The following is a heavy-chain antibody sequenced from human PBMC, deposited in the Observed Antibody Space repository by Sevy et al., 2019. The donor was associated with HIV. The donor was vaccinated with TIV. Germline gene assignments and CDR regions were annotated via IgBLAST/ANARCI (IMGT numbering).Heavy chain of an antibody. CDR3: ARQEAVYCSSTTCYAYYFDY. CDR1: GFTFSSYW. J-gene: IGHJ4*02. Sequence: GGSLRLSCAASGFTFSSYWMSWVRQAPGKGLEWVANIKQDGSEKYYVDSVKGRFTISRDNAKNSLFLQMNSLRAEDTAVYYCARQEAVYCSSTTCYAYYFDYWGQGTLVTVSS. CDR2: IKQDGSEK. V-gene: IGHV3-7*03. D-gene: IGHD2-2*01.